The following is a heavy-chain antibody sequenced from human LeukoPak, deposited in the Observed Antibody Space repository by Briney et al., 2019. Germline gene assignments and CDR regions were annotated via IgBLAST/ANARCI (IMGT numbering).Heavy chain of an antibody. D-gene: IGHD3-3*01. CDR1: GFTFSSYS. CDR3: ARGTYYDFWSGYYTLHY. J-gene: IGHJ4*02. V-gene: IGHV3-48*01. CDR2: ISSSSSTI. Sequence: GGSLRLSCAASGFTFSSYSMNWVRQAPGKELEWVSYISSSSSTIYYADSVKGRFTISRDNAKNSLYLRMNSLRAEDTAVYYCARGTYYDFWSGYYTLHYWGQGTLVTVSS.